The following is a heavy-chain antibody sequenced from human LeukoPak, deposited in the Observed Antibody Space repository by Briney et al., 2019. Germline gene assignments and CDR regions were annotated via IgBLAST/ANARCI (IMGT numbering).Heavy chain of an antibody. J-gene: IGHJ4*02. CDR3: ARGYFYDTSGLFVY. D-gene: IGHD3-22*01. Sequence: PGGSLRLCCAASGFTFSNYWMSWVRQAPGKGLEWVANIKQDGSEKYYVDSVKGRFTISRDNAENSLYLQMNSLSVEYTAVYYCARGYFYDTSGLFVYWGQGTLVTVSS. CDR2: IKQDGSEK. V-gene: IGHV3-7*04. CDR1: GFTFSNYW.